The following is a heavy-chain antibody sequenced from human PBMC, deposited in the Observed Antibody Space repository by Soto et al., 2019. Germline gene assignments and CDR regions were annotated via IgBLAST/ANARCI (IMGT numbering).Heavy chain of an antibody. CDR1: GFTFRNYV. CDR2: ISSDGSNK. J-gene: IGHJ4*02. V-gene: IGHV3-30*18. CDR3: TKDRATHRNY. Sequence: QVQLVESGGGVVQPGRSLSLSCAASGFTFRNYVMHWVRQAPGKGLEWVAVISSDGSNKYYADSVKGRFTISRDNSKNTLYLQMNRLRSEDTAVYYCTKDRATHRNYWGQGTLVTVSS. D-gene: IGHD5-12*01.